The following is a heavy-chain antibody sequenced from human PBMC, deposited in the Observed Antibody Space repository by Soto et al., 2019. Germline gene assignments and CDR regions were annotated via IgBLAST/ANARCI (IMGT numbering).Heavy chain of an antibody. J-gene: IGHJ6*04. D-gene: IGHD3-3*01. CDR1: GYTFTSYG. Sequence: ASVKVSCKASGYTFTSYGISWVRQAPGQGLEWMGWISAYNGNTNYAQKLQGRVTMTTDTSTSTAYMELRSLRSDDTAVYYCARDPRTVYDFWRGYYTPRSYLAVWGKGTTVTVSS. CDR2: ISAYNGNT. V-gene: IGHV1-18*01. CDR3: ARDPRTVYDFWRGYYTPRSYLAV.